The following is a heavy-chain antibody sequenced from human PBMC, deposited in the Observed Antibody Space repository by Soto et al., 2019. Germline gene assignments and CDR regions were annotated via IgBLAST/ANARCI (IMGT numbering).Heavy chain of an antibody. Sequence: SETLSLTCTVSAGSISTYFWSWIRQPPGKGLEWIGYIYYSGTTNYNPSLKSRVTILLDTSKNQFSLRLSSVTAADTAVYYCARGRGGTYDAFDIWGQGTLVTVSS. CDR1: AGSISTYF. D-gene: IGHD1-26*01. CDR3: ARGRGGTYDAFDI. CDR2: IYYSGTT. J-gene: IGHJ3*02. V-gene: IGHV4-59*01.